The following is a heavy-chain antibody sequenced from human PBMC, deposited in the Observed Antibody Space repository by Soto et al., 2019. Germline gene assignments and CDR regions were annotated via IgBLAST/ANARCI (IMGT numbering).Heavy chain of an antibody. J-gene: IGHJ4*02. Sequence: RLSCAASGFTFSSYGMHWVRQTPGKGLEWVAVISYDGNDKHYADSVKGRFTISRDNSKNTLYMQMNSLRAEDTAVYYCAKDEDIAAAAYYFDYWGQGTLVTVSS. CDR1: GFTFSSYG. CDR2: ISYDGNDK. D-gene: IGHD6-13*01. V-gene: IGHV3-30*18. CDR3: AKDEDIAAAAYYFDY.